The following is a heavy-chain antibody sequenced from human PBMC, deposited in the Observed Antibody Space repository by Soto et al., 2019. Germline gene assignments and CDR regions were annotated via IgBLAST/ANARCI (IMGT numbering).Heavy chain of an antibody. V-gene: IGHV3-23*01. CDR2: ISRGIGST. CDR3: AKGAARYFDY. D-gene: IGHD1-26*01. J-gene: IGHJ4*02. Sequence: GGSLRLSCVASGFSFGTSSGAWVGQGTVKGLEWFYTISRGIGSTVYAASVKGRFTSSRDSSKKMLFLHMNGLRGEDTGTYYCAKGAARYFDYWGRGTLVTVYS. CDR1: GFSFGTSS.